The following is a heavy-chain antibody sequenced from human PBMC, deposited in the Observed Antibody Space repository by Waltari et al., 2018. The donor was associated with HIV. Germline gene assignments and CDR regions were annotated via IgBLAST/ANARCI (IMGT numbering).Heavy chain of an antibody. Sequence: QVQLQQWGAGLLKPSETLSLTCAVYGGSFSGYYWRWIRQPPGKGLEWIGEINHSGSNNYNPSLKRRVTISVDTSKNQFSRKLSSVTAADTAVYYCARDAPNDRGLDAFDIWGQGTMVTVSS. J-gene: IGHJ3*02. CDR2: INHSGSN. CDR3: ARDAPNDRGLDAFDI. V-gene: IGHV4-34*01. D-gene: IGHD1-1*01. CDR1: GGSFSGYY.